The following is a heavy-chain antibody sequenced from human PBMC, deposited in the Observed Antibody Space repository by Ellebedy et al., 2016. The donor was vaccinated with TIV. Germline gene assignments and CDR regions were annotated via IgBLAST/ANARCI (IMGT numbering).Heavy chain of an antibody. CDR1: GFTFSSYS. J-gene: IGHJ3*02. D-gene: IGHD6-19*01. Sequence: GESLKISXAASGFTFSSYSMNWVRQAPGKGLEWVSYISSSSSTIYYADSVKGRFTISRDNAKNSLYLQMNSLRAEDTAVYYCAKARSVGGWYGADAFDIWGQGTMVTVSS. V-gene: IGHV3-48*01. CDR2: ISSSSSTI. CDR3: AKARSVGGWYGADAFDI.